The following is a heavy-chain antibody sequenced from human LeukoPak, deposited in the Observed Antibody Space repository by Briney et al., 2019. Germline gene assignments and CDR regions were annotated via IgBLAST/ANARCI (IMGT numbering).Heavy chain of an antibody. J-gene: IGHJ4*02. CDR2: IIPIFGTA. CDR1: GGTFSSYA. V-gene: IGHV1-69*01. D-gene: IGHD3-3*01. CDR3: ARGGDYDFWSGRNPSFDY. Sequence: SVKVSCKASGGTFSSYAISWVRQAPGQGLEWMGGIIPIFGTANYAQKFQGRVTITADESTSTAYMELSSLRSEDTAVYYCARGGDYDFWSGRNPSFDYWGQGTLVTVSS.